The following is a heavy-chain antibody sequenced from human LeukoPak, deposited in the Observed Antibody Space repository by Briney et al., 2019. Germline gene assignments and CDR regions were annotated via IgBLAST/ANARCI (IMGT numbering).Heavy chain of an antibody. CDR2: ISGSGGST. CDR1: GFSFGSHP. D-gene: IGHD2-15*01. CDR3: AKAGYCSGGSCYSTDY. Sequence: GGSLRLSCAASGFSFGSHPMNWVRQAPGKGLEWVSAISGSGGSTYYADSVKGRFTISRDNSKNTLYLQMNSLRAEDTAVYYCAKAGYCSGGSCYSTDYWGQGTLVTVSS. V-gene: IGHV3-23*01. J-gene: IGHJ4*02.